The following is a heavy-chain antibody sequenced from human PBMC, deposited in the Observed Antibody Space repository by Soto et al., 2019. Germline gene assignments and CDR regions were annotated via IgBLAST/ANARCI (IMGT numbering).Heavy chain of an antibody. Sequence: QVQLVRSGAEVKKPGASVKVSCKASGYTFTSYDINWVRQATGQGLEWMGWMNPNSGNTVYAQRFQGRVTMTRNTSISTAYMELSSLRSVDTAVYYCARERNWFDPWGQGTLVTVSS. CDR2: MNPNSGNT. CDR1: GYTFTSYD. V-gene: IGHV1-8*01. CDR3: ARERNWFDP. J-gene: IGHJ5*02.